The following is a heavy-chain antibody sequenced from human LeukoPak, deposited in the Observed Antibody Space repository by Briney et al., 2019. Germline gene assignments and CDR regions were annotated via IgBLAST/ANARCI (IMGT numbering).Heavy chain of an antibody. CDR2: IRRKTHGGTT. CDR3: TSSYRSGWYGQY. J-gene: IGHJ4*02. Sequence: GGSLRLSCTASGFTFGDYPITWSRQAPGKGLEWVGFIRRKTHGGTTEYAASVKGRFTISGDDSKNIAYLQMNSLKTEDTAVYYCTSSYRSGWYGQYWGQGTLVTVSS. V-gene: IGHV3-49*03. D-gene: IGHD6-19*01. CDR1: GFTFGDYP.